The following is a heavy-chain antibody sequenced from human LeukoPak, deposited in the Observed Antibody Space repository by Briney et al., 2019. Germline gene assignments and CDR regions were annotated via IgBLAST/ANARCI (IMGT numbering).Heavy chain of an antibody. CDR2: IYYSGST. Sequence: GSLRLSCAASGFTFSSYAMSWVRQPPGKGLEWIGSIYYSGSTYYNPSLKSRVTISVDTSKNQFSLKLSSVTAADTAVYYCARDGSYSGGAFDIWGQGTMVTVSS. CDR3: ARDGSYSGGAFDI. D-gene: IGHD1-26*01. CDR1: GFTFSSYA. V-gene: IGHV4-39*07. J-gene: IGHJ3*02.